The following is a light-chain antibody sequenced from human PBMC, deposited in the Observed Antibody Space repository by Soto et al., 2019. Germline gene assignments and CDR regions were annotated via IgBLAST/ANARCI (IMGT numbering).Light chain of an antibody. Sequence: EIFLTQSPATLSLSPGDRATLSCRASPSVPNFLAWYQQKPGQAPRLLIYGAFNRATGIPARFSGSGSGTDFTLTISSLEPEDSAIYYCQQRNVWHPVTFGLGTKVDIK. J-gene: IGKJ1*01. V-gene: IGKV3D-11*02. CDR1: PSVPNF. CDR3: QQRNVWHPVT. CDR2: GAF.